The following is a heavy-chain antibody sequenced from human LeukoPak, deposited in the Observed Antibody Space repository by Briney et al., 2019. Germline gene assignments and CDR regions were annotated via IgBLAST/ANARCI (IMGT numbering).Heavy chain of an antibody. CDR3: VSGERSTVINYFDY. Sequence: PGGSLRLSCAASGFTFSGYAMSWVRQAPGKGLEWVSAISGSGGSTYYADSVKGRFTISRDNSKNTLYLQMNSLRAEDTAVYYCVSGERSTVINYFDYWGQGTLVTVSS. J-gene: IGHJ4*02. CDR2: ISGSGGST. CDR1: GFTFSGYA. V-gene: IGHV3-23*01. D-gene: IGHD1-26*01.